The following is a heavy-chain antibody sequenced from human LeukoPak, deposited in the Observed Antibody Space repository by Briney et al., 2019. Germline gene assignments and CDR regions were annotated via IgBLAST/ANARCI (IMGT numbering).Heavy chain of an antibody. Sequence: TSETLSLTCTVSGGSISSSSYYWGWIRQPPGKGLEWIGSIYYSGSTYYNPSLKSRVTISVDTSKNQFSLKLSSATAADTAVYYCARRRRTYYYDSSGYGYFDYWGQGTLVTVSS. J-gene: IGHJ4*02. CDR2: IYYSGST. V-gene: IGHV4-39*01. CDR1: GGSISSSSYY. D-gene: IGHD3-22*01. CDR3: ARRRRTYYYDSSGYGYFDY.